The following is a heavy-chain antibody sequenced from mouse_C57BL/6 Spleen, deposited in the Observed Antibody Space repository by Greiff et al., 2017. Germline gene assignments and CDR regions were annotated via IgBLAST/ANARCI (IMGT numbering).Heavy chain of an antibody. V-gene: IGHV14-2*01. Sequence: VQLQQSGAELVKPGASVKLSCTASGFNIKDYYMHWVKQRTEQGLEWIGRIDPEDGETKSAPKFQGKATITADPSSNTAYLQLSSLTSEDTAVYYCASGRSNYFDYWGQGTTRTVSS. CDR1: GFNIKDYY. J-gene: IGHJ2*01. CDR3: ASGRSNYFDY. CDR2: IDPEDGET. D-gene: IGHD1-1*01.